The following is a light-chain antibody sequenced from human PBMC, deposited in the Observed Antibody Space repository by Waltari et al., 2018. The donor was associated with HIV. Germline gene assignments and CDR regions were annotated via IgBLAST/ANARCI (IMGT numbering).Light chain of an antibody. V-gene: IGKV3-20*01. CDR3: QQYGSSPWT. CDR2: GAS. Sequence: EIVLTQSPGTLSLSPGERATLSCRASQSVSSNYLAWYQQKPGQDPRLLIYGASSRATGIPDRFSGSGSGTDFTLTISRLEPEDFAVYYCQQYGSSPWTFGQGAKLEIK. CDR1: QSVSSNY. J-gene: IGKJ1*01.